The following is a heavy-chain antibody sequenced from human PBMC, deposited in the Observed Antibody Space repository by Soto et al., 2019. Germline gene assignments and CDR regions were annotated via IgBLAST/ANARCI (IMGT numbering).Heavy chain of an antibody. CDR1: GFTFSSYG. CDR3: AKGAGYGKRGNYYYYGMDV. V-gene: IGHV3-30*18. D-gene: IGHD4-17*01. J-gene: IGHJ6*02. Sequence: PGGSLRLSCAASGFTFSSYGMHWVRQAPGKGLEWVAVISYDGSNKYYADSVKGRFTISRDNSKNTLYLQMNSLRAEDTAVYYCAKGAGYGKRGNYYYYGMDVWGQGTTVTVSS. CDR2: ISYDGSNK.